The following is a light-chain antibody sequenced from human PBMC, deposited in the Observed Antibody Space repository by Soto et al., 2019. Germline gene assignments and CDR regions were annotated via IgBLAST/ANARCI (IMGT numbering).Light chain of an antibody. CDR2: EVT. J-gene: IGLJ3*02. CDR1: SSDVGSYNR. Sequence: ALTQPPSVSGSPGQSVTISCTGTSSDVGSYNRVSWYQQPPGTAPKLMIYEVTNRPSGVPVRFSGSKSANTASLTISGLQAEDEADYYCTSYTSSRIWVFGGGTKLTVL. V-gene: IGLV2-18*02. CDR3: TSYTSSRIWV.